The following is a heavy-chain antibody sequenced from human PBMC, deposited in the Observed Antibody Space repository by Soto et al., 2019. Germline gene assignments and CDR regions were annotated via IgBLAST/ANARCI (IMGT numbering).Heavy chain of an antibody. D-gene: IGHD6-6*01. CDR1: GGSVRSGSY. CDR2: IYHSGST. J-gene: IGHJ5*02. Sequence: SETLSLTCTVSGGSVRSGSYWNWIRQPPGKGLEWIGYIYHSGSTNYNPSLKSRVTISVDTSKNQFSLKLSSVTTADTAVYYCARDRMGSSPPRAWGQGTLVTVS. V-gene: IGHV4-61*01. CDR3: ARDRMGSSPPRA.